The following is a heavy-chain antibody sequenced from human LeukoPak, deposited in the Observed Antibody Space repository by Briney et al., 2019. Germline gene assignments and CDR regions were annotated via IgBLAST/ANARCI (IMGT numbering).Heavy chain of an antibody. V-gene: IGHV5-51*01. CDR1: GYSFTSYW. Sequence: GESLKISCKGSGYSFTSYWIAWVRQMPGKGLEWMGFIYPGDSDTRYSPSFQGQATISADKSISTAYLQWSSLKASDTAMYYCARCAGWYSQLGKYYYMDVWGKGTTVTVSS. D-gene: IGHD6-19*01. CDR3: ARCAGWYSQLGKYYYMDV. J-gene: IGHJ6*03. CDR2: IYPGDSDT.